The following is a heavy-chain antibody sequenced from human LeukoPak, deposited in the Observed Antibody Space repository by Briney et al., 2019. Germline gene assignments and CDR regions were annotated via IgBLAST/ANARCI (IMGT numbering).Heavy chain of an antibody. Sequence: SETLSLTCAVYGGSFSSYYWSWIRQPAGKGLEWIGRIYTSGSTNYNPSLKSRVTMSVDTSKNQFSLKLSSVTAADTAVYYCARIMEDWFDPWGQGTLVTVSS. CDR3: ARIMEDWFDP. CDR1: GGSFSSYY. CDR2: IYTSGST. J-gene: IGHJ5*02. V-gene: IGHV4-59*10. D-gene: IGHD2-8*01.